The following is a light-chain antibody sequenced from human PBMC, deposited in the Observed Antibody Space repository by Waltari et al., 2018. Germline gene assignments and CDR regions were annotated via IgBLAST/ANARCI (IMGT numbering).Light chain of an antibody. Sequence: FMLTQPHSVSESPGKTITISCTRSSGSIASNFVQWSQQRPGSAPTTVIYEDHQRPSGVPDRFSGSFDRSSNSASLTISGLKTEDEAEYYCQSYDGSGSWVFGGGTKLTVL. V-gene: IGLV6-57*04. CDR2: EDH. CDR3: QSYDGSGSWV. J-gene: IGLJ3*02. CDR1: SGSIASNF.